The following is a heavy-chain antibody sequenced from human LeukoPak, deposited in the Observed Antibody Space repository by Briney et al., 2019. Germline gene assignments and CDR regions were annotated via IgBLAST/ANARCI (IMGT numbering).Heavy chain of an antibody. CDR2: IIPIFGTA. J-gene: IGHJ5*02. V-gene: IGHV1-69*05. D-gene: IGHD3-10*01. CDR1: GGTFSSYA. CDR3: ARLYYYGSAPFDP. Sequence: ASVKVSCKASGGTFSSYAISWVRQAPGQGLEWMGRIIPIFGTANYAQKFQGRVTITTDESTSTAYMELSSLRSEDTAVYYCARLYYYGSAPFDPWGQGTLVTVSS.